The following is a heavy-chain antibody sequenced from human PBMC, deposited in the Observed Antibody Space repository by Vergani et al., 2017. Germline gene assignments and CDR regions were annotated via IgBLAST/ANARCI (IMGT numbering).Heavy chain of an antibody. J-gene: IGHJ6*03. V-gene: IGHV5-10-1*03. D-gene: IGHD6-13*01. CDR2: IDPSDSYT. CDR1: GYSFTSYW. Sequence: EVQLVQSGAEVKKPGESLRISCKGSGYSFTSYWISWVRQMPGKGLEWMGRIDPSDSYTNYSPSFQGHVTISADKSISTAYLQWSSLKASDTAMYYCARLASSSWISYYYYYYMDVWGKGTTVTVSS. CDR3: ARLASSSWISYYYYYYMDV.